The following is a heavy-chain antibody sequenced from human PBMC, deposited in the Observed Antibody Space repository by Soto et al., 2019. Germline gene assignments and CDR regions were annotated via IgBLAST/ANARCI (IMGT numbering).Heavy chain of an antibody. CDR2: ISGSGGST. D-gene: IGHD1-26*01. CDR1: GVTFSSYA. Sequence: GASLRLSCAASGVTFSSYAMSWVRQAPGKGLEWVSAISGSGGSTYYADSVKGRFTISRDNSKNTLYLQMNSLRAEDTAVYYCAKPTGSGSYYEDAFDIWGQGTMVTVSS. CDR3: AKPTGSGSYYEDAFDI. J-gene: IGHJ3*02. V-gene: IGHV3-23*01.